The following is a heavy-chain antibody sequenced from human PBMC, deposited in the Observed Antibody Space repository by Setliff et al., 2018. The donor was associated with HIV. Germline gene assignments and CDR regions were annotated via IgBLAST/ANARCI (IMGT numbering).Heavy chain of an antibody. CDR1: GFTFSSNA. CDR3: AKDRTVVVITIFDY. CDR2: FSGSGAST. D-gene: IGHD3-22*01. Sequence: GGSLRLSCAAPGFTFSSNAMSWFRQAPGKGWKWVSAFSGSGASTYSADSVKGRFTISKDNSKNTLYLQINSLRAEDTAVYYCAKDRTVVVITIFDYWGQGTLVTVSS. V-gene: IGHV3-23*01. J-gene: IGHJ4*02.